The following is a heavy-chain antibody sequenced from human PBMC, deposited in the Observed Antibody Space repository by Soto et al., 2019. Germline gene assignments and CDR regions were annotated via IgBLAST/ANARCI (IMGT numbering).Heavy chain of an antibody. CDR1: GFSFSSYR. J-gene: IGHJ4*02. CDR3: ARESRHDYGDYYSFDY. V-gene: IGHV3-21*01. D-gene: IGHD4-17*01. Sequence: EVRLVESGGGLVKPGGSLRLSCEASGFSFSSYRMNWVHQAPGKGLEWVSSISSSSRHNYTAASVKGRFTISRDNARNSGSLQMNSLRAEDTGVYYCARESRHDYGDYYSFDYWGQGTLVTVSS. CDR2: ISSSSRHN.